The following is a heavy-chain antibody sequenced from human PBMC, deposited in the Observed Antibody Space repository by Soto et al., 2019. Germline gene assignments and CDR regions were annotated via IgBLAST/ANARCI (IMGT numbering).Heavy chain of an antibody. CDR2: ISGSGGST. J-gene: IGHJ3*02. Sequence: SCSNFAMNWVRQAPGKGLEWVSAISGSGGSTYYADSVKGRFTISRDNSKNTLYLQMNSLRAEDTAVYYCAKDPVVGTRRAFYIWGQGTIVTVSS. D-gene: IGHD1-26*01. V-gene: IGHV3-23*01. CDR3: AKDPVVGTRRAFYI. CDR1: SCSNFA.